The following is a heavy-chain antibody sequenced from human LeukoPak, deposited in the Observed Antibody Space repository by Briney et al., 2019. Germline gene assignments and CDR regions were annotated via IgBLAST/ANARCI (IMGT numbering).Heavy chain of an antibody. D-gene: IGHD1-26*01. V-gene: IGHV3-15*01. J-gene: IGHJ3*02. CDR1: GFTFSNAW. CDR2: IKRKTDGGTT. CDR3: LVTGGAFDI. Sequence: PGGSLRLSCAASGFTFSNAWMSWVRQAPGKGLEWVGRIKRKTDGGTTEYAAPVKGGFTISRDDSKNTLYYQMNSLKTEDTAVYYCLVTGGAFDIWGQGTMVTVSS.